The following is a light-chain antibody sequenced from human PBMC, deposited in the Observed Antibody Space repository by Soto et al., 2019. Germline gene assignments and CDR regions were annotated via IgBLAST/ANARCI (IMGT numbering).Light chain of an antibody. V-gene: IGKV1-5*03. Sequence: IQLTQSPSSLSAFVGDRVILTCRASQNVNIWLAWYQQRPRKAPKLLIYKTSSLESGVPSRFSGSGSGTEFTLTISSLETDDFGTYFCLQYNSLPYTFGQGTKLEIK. CDR1: QNVNIW. CDR2: KTS. J-gene: IGKJ2*01. CDR3: LQYNSLPYT.